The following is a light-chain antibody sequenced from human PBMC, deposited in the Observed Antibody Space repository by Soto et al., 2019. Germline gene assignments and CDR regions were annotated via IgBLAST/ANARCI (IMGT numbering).Light chain of an antibody. CDR1: SRDVSAYNY. Sequence: QSVLTQPASVSGSPGQSITISCTGTSRDVSAYNYFSCYQQHPCRSPKLMIYDVINRPSGVSNRFSGSKSGNTASLTISGLQAEDEADYYCSSYTTSSTQVVGTGTRSP. V-gene: IGLV2-14*03. CDR2: DVI. CDR3: SSYTTSSTQV. J-gene: IGLJ1*01.